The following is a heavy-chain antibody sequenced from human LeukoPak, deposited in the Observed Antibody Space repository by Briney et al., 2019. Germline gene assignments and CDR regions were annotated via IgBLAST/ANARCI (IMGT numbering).Heavy chain of an antibody. CDR1: GLTFSSYS. Sequence: GGALRVSCVASGLTFSSYSMSWVRPAAGRGVEGVGNIKQDGSEKYYVDSVKGRFTISRDNAKNSLYLQMNSLRAEDTAVYSCARDRSDGYNKNDYWGQGTLVTVSS. D-gene: IGHD5-24*01. J-gene: IGHJ4*02. CDR3: ARDRSDGYNKNDY. V-gene: IGHV3-7*01. CDR2: IKQDGSEK.